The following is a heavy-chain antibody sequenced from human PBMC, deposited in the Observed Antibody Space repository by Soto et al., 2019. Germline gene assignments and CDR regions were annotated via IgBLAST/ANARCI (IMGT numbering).Heavy chain of an antibody. J-gene: IGHJ5*02. CDR1: GFTVSSNY. D-gene: IGHD3-22*01. Sequence: GGSLRLSCAASGFTVSSNYMSWVRQAPGKGLEWVSVIYSGGSTYYADSVKGRFTISRDNSKNTLYLQMNSLRAEDTAVYYCARDADYDSSGYSPWGQGTLVTVSS. CDR2: IYSGGST. V-gene: IGHV3-53*01. CDR3: ARDADYDSSGYSP.